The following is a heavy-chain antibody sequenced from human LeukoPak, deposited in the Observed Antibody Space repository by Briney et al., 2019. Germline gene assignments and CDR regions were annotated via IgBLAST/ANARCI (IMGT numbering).Heavy chain of an antibody. CDR3: ARAPTGTRRVDY. J-gene: IGHJ4*02. V-gene: IGHV1-18*01. CDR1: GYTFTSYG. D-gene: IGHD4-17*01. CDR2: INCYNGDT. Sequence: GESLKISCKTSGYTFTSYGISWVRQAPGQGLEWMGWINCYNGDTRYAQNLQGRVTLTTDTSTSKPYMDMRSLRSAAAAVYYCARAPTGTRRVDYWGQGTLVTAS.